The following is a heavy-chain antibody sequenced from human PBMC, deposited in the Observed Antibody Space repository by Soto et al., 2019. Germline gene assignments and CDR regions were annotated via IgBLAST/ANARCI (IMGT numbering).Heavy chain of an antibody. Sequence: SETLSLTCTVSGGSISSYYWSWIRQPPGKGLEWIGYIYYSGSTNYNPSLKSRVTISVDTSKNQFSLKLSSVTAADTAVYYCARETRTVTNYDFWSGYYRGAFDIWGQGTMVTVSS. D-gene: IGHD3-3*01. CDR3: ARETRTVTNYDFWSGYYRGAFDI. CDR1: GGSISSYY. V-gene: IGHV4-59*01. CDR2: IYYSGST. J-gene: IGHJ3*02.